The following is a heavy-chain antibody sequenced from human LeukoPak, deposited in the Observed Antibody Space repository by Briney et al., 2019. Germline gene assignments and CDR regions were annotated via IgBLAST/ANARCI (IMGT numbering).Heavy chain of an antibody. CDR2: ISYDGSNK. D-gene: IGHD3-22*01. CDR1: GFTFSSYA. Sequence: PGGSLRLSCAASGFTFSSYAMHWVRQAPGKGLEWVAVISYDGSNKYYADSVKGRFTISRDNSKNTLYLQMSSLRAEDTAVYYCARDLSRYYYDSSGYFGYWGQGTLVTVSS. J-gene: IGHJ4*02. V-gene: IGHV3-30-3*01. CDR3: ARDLSRYYYDSSGYFGY.